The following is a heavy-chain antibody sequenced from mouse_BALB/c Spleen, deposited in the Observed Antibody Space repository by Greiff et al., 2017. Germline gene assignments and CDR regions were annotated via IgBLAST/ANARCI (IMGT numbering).Heavy chain of an antibody. CDR1: GYTFTSYW. J-gene: IGHJ2*01. Sequence: VQLQQPGAELVRPGASVKLSCKASGYTFTSYWINWVKQRPGQGLEWIGNIYPSDSYTNYNQKFKDKATLTVDKSSSTAYMQLSSPTSEDSAVYYCARALYDGPFDYWGQGTTLTVSS. CDR2: IYPSDSYT. V-gene: IGHV1-69*02. CDR3: ARALYDGPFDY. D-gene: IGHD2-3*01.